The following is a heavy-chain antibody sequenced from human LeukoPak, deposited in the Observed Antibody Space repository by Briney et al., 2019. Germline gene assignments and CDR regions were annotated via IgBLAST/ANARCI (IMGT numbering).Heavy chain of an antibody. Sequence: SQTLSLTCTVSGGSISSGGYYWSWIRQHPGKGLEWIGYIYYNGSTYYNPSLKSRVTISVDTSKNQFSLKLSSVTAADTAVYYCARDLIAAAGKDYYYYYGMDVWGQGTTVTVSS. CDR3: ARDLIAAAGKDYYYYYGMDV. CDR1: GGSISSGGYY. J-gene: IGHJ6*02. D-gene: IGHD6-13*01. CDR2: IYYNGST. V-gene: IGHV4-31*03.